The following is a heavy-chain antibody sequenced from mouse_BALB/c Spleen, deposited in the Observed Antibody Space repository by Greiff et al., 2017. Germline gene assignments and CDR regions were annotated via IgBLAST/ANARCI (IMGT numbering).Heavy chain of an antibody. CDR3: ARRLTGTMDY. D-gene: IGHD4-1*01. Sequence: DVQLVESGGGLVKPGGSLKLSCAASGFAFSSYDMSWVRQTPEKRLEWVAYISSGGGSTYYPDTVKGRFTISRDNAKNTLYLQMSSLKSEDTAMYYCARRLTGTMDYGGQGTSVTVSS. CDR2: ISSGGGST. CDR1: GFAFSSYD. J-gene: IGHJ4*01. V-gene: IGHV5-12-1*01.